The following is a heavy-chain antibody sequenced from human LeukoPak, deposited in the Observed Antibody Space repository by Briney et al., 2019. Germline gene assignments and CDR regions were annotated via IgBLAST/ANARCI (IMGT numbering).Heavy chain of an antibody. CDR1: GFTFSSYA. Sequence: GGSLRLSCAAAGFTFSSYAMTWVRQAPGKGLEWVSAISGSGGNTNYADSVKGRFSISRDNSKKTLYLQMNSLRGEDTAVYYCAKGPMISQFFQHWGKGTLVTVSS. CDR2: ISGSGGNT. CDR3: AKGPMISQFFQH. D-gene: IGHD3-16*01. J-gene: IGHJ1*01. V-gene: IGHV3-23*01.